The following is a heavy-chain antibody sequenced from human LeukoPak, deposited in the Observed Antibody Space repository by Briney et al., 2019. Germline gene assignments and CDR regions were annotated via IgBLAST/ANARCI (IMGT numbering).Heavy chain of an antibody. D-gene: IGHD4-11*01. CDR2: IIPIFGTA. CDR1: GYTFTSYG. CDR3: ARTDDYSTRVGYYYMDV. V-gene: IGHV1-69*13. J-gene: IGHJ6*03. Sequence: ASVKVSCKASGYTFTSYGISWVRQAPGQGLEWMGGIIPIFGTANYAQKFQGRVTITADESTSTAYMELSSLRSEDTAVYYCARTDDYSTRVGYYYMDVWGKGTTVTVSS.